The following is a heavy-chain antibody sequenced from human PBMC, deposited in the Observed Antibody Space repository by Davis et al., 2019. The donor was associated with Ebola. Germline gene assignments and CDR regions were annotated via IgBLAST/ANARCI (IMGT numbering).Heavy chain of an antibody. CDR2: INGGNGET. Sequence: ASVKVSCKASGYTFSVYSIYWVRQAPGQGLEWMGRINGGNGETKYSQKFQGRVTMTRDTSITTAYMELSSLSSDDTAVYYCTRGIARRRSGSWFDPWGQGTPVTVSS. J-gene: IGHJ5*02. CDR3: TRGIARRRSGSWFDP. V-gene: IGHV1-3*01. D-gene: IGHD2-15*01. CDR1: GYTFSVYS.